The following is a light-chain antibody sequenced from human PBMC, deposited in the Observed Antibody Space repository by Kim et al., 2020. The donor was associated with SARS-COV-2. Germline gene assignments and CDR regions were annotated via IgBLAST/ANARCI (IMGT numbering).Light chain of an antibody. CDR1: QSISSY. CDR3: QQSYSTPVT. Sequence: ASVGDRVTITCRASQSISSYLNWYQQKPGKAPKLLIYAASSLQSGVPSRFSGSGSGTDFTLTISSLQPEDFATYYCQQSYSTPVTFGQATKVDIK. V-gene: IGKV1-39*01. J-gene: IGKJ1*01. CDR2: AAS.